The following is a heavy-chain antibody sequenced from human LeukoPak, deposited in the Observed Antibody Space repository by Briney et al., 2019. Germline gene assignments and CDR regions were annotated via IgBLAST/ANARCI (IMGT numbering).Heavy chain of an antibody. V-gene: IGHV3-15*01. J-gene: IGHJ4*02. CDR2: IKSKTDGGTT. D-gene: IGHD1-1*01. CDR3: TTDPRNGYYFDY. Sequence: NTGGSLRLSRAVSGFIFSNVWMSWVRQAPGKGLEWVGRIKSKTDGGTTDYAAPVKGRFTISRDDSKNTLYLQLNSLNTADTAVYYCTTDPRNGYYFDYWGQGTLVTVSS. CDR1: GFIFSNVW.